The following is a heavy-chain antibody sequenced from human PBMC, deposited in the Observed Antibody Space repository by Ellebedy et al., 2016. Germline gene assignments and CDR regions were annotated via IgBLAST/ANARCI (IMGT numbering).Heavy chain of an antibody. D-gene: IGHD1-7*01. V-gene: IGHV1-3*01. J-gene: IGHJ4*02. Sequence: ASVKVSCKASGYTFTSYAMHWVRQAPGQRLEWMGWINAGTGNTKYSQRFQGRVTITRDTSASTAYLDLNSLISEDTAVYYCARDQGNNWNYNFFDYWGQGTLVTVSS. CDR1: GYTFTSYA. CDR2: INAGTGNT. CDR3: ARDQGNNWNYNFFDY.